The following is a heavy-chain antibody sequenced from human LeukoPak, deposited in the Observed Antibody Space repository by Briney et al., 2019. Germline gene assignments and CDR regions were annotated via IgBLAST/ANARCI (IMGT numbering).Heavy chain of an antibody. CDR1: GFNFSSYA. J-gene: IGHJ4*02. CDR2: VSGGGHNT. CDR3: EKDRSSWYYPFDS. D-gene: IGHD3-3*01. Sequence: PGGSLRLSCVASGFNFSSYAMSGVRQAPGEGLEWVSVVSGGGHNTYYADSVKGRFTMSRDNSKITVYLQMNSLRAEDTAVYYCEKDRSSWYYPFDSWGQGTLVTVSS. V-gene: IGHV3-23*01.